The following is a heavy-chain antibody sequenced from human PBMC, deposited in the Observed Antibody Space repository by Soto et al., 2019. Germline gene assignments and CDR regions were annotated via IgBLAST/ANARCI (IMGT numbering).Heavy chain of an antibody. CDR2: TYYRAKWYN. CDR3: SSRIAAATDAFDI. V-gene: IGHV6-1*01. Sequence: QSQTLSLTCAISGDSVSSNSAACNWIRQSPSRGLEWLGRTYYRAKWYNDYAVSVKSLITINPDTAKNQFSLQLNYVTPEDTAGYYFSSRIAAATDAFDIWGQGTMVTVSS. CDR1: GDSVSSNSAA. J-gene: IGHJ3*02. D-gene: IGHD6-13*01.